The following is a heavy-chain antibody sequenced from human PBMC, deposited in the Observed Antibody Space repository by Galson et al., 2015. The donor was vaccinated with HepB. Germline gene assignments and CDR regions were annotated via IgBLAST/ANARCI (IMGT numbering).Heavy chain of an antibody. V-gene: IGHV1-3*04. J-gene: IGHJ4*02. CDR2: INTGNGNT. CDR1: GYTFTSYP. D-gene: IGHD1-26*01. Sequence: SVKVSCKASGYTFTSYPIHWVRQAPGQRLEWMGWINTGNGNTIYSQNFHGRITITRDTSATTGYMELSSLRYEDTAVYYCARDPGVGYWGQGTLVTVSS. CDR3: ARDPGVGY.